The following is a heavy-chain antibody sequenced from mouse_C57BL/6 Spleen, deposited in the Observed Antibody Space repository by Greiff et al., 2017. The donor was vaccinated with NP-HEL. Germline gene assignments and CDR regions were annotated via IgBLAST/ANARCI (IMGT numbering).Heavy chain of an antibody. D-gene: IGHD1-1*01. Sequence: GGGLVQPKGSLKLSCAASGFSFNTYAMNWVRQAPGKGLEWVARIRSKSNNYATYYADSVKDRFTISRDDSESMLYLQMNNLKTEDTAMYYCVRHGPSTVVAHWYFDVWGTGTTVTVSS. J-gene: IGHJ1*03. CDR3: VRHGPSTVVAHWYFDV. CDR2: IRSKSNNYAT. V-gene: IGHV10-1*01. CDR1: GFSFNTYA.